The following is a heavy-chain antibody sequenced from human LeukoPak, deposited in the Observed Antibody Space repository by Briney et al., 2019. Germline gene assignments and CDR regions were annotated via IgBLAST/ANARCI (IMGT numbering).Heavy chain of an antibody. J-gene: IGHJ6*02. CDR2: ISYDGSNK. Sequence: GRSLRLSCAASGFTFSSYGMHWVRQAPGKGLEWVAVISYDGSNKYYADSVKGRFTISRGNSKNTLYLQMNSLRAEDTAVYYCAKVHPPLYGMDVWGQGTTVTVSS. CDR1: GFTFSSYG. V-gene: IGHV3-30*18. CDR3: AKVHPPLYGMDV.